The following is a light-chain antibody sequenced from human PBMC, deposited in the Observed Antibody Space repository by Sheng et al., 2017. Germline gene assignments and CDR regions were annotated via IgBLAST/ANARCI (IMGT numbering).Light chain of an antibody. CDR3: LQYGVSLYS. J-gene: IGKJ2*01. Sequence: IVLTQSPGTLSLSPGERATLSCRASQSVPNKYLAWYQQSPGRAPRLLVSGASNRAIGIPDRFSGSGSGTDFTLTISRLEPEDFAVYYCLQYGVSLYSFGQGTKLEIK. CDR2: GAS. CDR1: QSVPNKY. V-gene: IGKV3-20*01.